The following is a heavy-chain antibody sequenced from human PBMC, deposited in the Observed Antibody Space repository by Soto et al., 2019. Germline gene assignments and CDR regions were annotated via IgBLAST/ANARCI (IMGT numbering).Heavy chain of an antibody. J-gene: IGHJ4*02. CDR2: IYYSGST. V-gene: IGHV4-31*03. CDR1: GGSISSGGYY. Sequence: SETLSLTCTVSGGSISSGGYYWSWIRQHPGKGLEWIGYIYYSGSTYYNPSLKSRVTISVDTSKNQFSLKLSSVTAADTAVYYCARVRRQEWIQLWFTYLDYWGQGTPGT. CDR3: ARVRRQEWIQLWFTYLDY. D-gene: IGHD5-18*01.